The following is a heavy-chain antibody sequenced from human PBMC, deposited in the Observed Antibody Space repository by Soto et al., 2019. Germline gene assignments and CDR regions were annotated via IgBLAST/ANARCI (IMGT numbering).Heavy chain of an antibody. J-gene: IGHJ4*02. V-gene: IGHV3-23*01. CDR3: AKGGCSGGSCYPLDH. D-gene: IGHD2-15*01. Sequence: EVQLLESGGNLVRPGGSLRLSCAASGFTFSGYAMSWVRQVPGQRLEWVSTISGGGGSSYHADSVKGRFIISRDNSKNTLYLQMKTLRVDDTALYYCAKGGCSGGSCYPLDHWGQGTLVTVSS. CDR1: GFTFSGYA. CDR2: ISGGGGSS.